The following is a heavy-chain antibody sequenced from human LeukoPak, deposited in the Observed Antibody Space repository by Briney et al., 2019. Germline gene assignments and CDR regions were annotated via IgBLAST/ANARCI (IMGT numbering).Heavy chain of an antibody. CDR2: ISSSGSTI. V-gene: IGHV3-11*01. CDR3: AKDMQTWPRFPDY. J-gene: IGHJ4*02. CDR1: GFTFSDYY. Sequence: GGSLRLSCAASGFTFSDYYMSWIRQAPGKGLEWVSYISSSGSTIYYADSVKGRFTSSRDNPKNTLYLQMNGLRVEDTAVYYCAKDMQTWPRFPDYWGQGTLVTVSS. D-gene: IGHD5-12*01.